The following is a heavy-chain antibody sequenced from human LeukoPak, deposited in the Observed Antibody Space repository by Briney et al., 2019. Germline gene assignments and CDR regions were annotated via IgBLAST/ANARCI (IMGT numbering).Heavy chain of an antibody. D-gene: IGHD1-26*01. CDR3: ARVVSGAGNYHMDV. V-gene: IGHV3-48*03. J-gene: IGHJ6*03. Sequence: GGSLRLSCAASGFAFSSFGMIWVRQAPGKRLEWISYIWSSGTTIDYADSVKGRFTISRNNAKTSLYLQMNSLRAEDTAVYYCARVVSGAGNYHMDVWGKGTSVTVSS. CDR2: IWSSGTTI. CDR1: GFAFSSFG.